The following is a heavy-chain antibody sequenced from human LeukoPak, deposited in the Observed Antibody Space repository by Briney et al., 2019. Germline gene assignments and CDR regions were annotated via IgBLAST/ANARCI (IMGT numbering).Heavy chain of an antibody. CDR1: GFTFSSYA. Sequence: GGSLRLSCAVSGFTFSSYAMSWVRQAPGKGLEWVSAISGSGGSTYYADSVKGRFTISRDNSKNTLYLQMNSLRAEDTAVYYCAKGFGAYGSGREFDPWGQGTLVTVSS. CDR3: AKGFGAYGSGREFDP. J-gene: IGHJ5*02. D-gene: IGHD3-10*01. V-gene: IGHV3-23*01. CDR2: ISGSGGST.